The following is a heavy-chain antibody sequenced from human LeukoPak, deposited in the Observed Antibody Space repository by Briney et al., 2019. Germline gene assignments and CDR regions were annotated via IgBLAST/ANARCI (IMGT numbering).Heavy chain of an antibody. V-gene: IGHV4-61*01. CDR2: IYYSGST. CDR1: GASVTMGSYY. CDR3: ARAHYYASGSYWNWFDP. J-gene: IGHJ5*02. Sequence: SETLSLTCSVSGASVTMGSYYWSWIRQPPGKGLEWIGYIYYSGSTNYNPSVKSRVTISVDTSKNQFSLKLSSVTAADTAVYYCARAHYYASGSYWNWFDPWGQGTLVTVSS. D-gene: IGHD3-10*01.